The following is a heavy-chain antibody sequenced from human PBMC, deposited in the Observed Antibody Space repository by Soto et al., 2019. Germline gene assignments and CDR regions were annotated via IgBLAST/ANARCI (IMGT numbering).Heavy chain of an antibody. J-gene: IGHJ4*02. CDR1: GYTFTGYY. D-gene: IGHD2-15*01. CDR3: ARAYCSGGSCYSWGLDHFDY. Sequence: ASVKVSCKASGYTFTGYYMHWVRQAPGQGLEWMGWINPNSGGTNYAQKFQGWVTMTRDTSISTAYMELSRLRSDDTAEYYCARAYCSGGSCYSWGLDHFDYWGQGTLVTVSS. CDR2: INPNSGGT. V-gene: IGHV1-2*04.